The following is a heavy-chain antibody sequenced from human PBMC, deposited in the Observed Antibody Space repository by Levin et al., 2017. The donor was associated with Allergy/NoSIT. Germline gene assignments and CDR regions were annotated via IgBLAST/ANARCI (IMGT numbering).Heavy chain of an antibody. V-gene: IGHV1-69*04. CDR3: ARDLLSYWGFGSAFDI. CDR2: IIPILGIA. CDR1: GGTFSSYA. Sequence: SVKVSCKASGGTFSSYAISWVRQAPGQGLEWMGRIIPILGIANYAQKFQGRVTITADKSTSTAYMELSSLRSEDTAVYYCARDLLSYWGFGSAFDIWGQGTMVTVSS. J-gene: IGHJ3*02. D-gene: IGHD7-27*01.